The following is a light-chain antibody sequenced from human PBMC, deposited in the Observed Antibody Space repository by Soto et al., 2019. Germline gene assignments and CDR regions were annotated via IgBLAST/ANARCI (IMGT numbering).Light chain of an antibody. CDR2: GAS. CDR3: QQYGTSPFT. CDR1: QSVRSSY. V-gene: IGKV3-20*01. J-gene: IGKJ4*01. Sequence: EIVLTQSPGTLSLSAGERATLSCRARQSVRSSYLAWYQQKPGQAPRLLIYGASSRATGIPDRFSGSGSGTDFTLSISRLDPEDFAVYYCQQYGTSPFTFGGGTKAEIK.